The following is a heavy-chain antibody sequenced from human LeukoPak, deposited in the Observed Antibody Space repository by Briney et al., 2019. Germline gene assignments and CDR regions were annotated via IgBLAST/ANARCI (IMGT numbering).Heavy chain of an antibody. V-gene: IGHV1-8*01. CDR1: GYTFTSYD. CDR2: MNPNSGNT. J-gene: IGHJ6*02. CDR3: ARQTSELWLPYYYYYYGMDV. D-gene: IGHD5-18*01. Sequence: ASVKVSCKASGYTFTSYDINWVRQATGQGLEWMGWMNPNSGNTGYAQKFQGRVTITRNTSISTAYMELSSLRSEDTAVYYCARQTSELWLPYYYYYYGMDVWGQGTTVTVSS.